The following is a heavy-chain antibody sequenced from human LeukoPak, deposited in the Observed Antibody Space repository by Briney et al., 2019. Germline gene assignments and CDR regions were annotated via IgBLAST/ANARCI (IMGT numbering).Heavy chain of an antibody. CDR1: GFTFSSYA. V-gene: IGHV3-30-3*01. Sequence: PGGSLRLSCAASGFTFSSYAMHWVRQAPGKGLEWVALISYDGSNKYYADSVKVRFTISRDKSKNTLYLQMNSLRAEDTAVYYCVFFSSRRRHTRSYYYYGMDVWGQGTTVTVSS. J-gene: IGHJ6*02. CDR3: VFFSSRRRHTRSYYYYGMDV. D-gene: IGHD2-21*01. CDR2: ISYDGSNK.